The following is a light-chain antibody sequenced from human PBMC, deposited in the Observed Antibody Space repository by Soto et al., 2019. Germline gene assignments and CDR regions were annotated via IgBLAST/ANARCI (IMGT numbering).Light chain of an antibody. J-gene: IGKJ4*01. CDR3: QQRSNWPPLT. CDR1: QSVSSY. CDR2: DAS. Sequence: EIVLTQSPATLSLSPGERVTLSCRASQSVSSYLAWYQQKPGQAPRLLIHDASNRATGIPARFSGSGSGTDFTLTISSLEPEDFAVYYCQQRSNWPPLTFGGGTKVEIK. V-gene: IGKV3-11*01.